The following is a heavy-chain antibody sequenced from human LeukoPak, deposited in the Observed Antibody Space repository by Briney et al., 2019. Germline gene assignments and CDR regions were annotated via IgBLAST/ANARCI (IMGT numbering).Heavy chain of an antibody. V-gene: IGHV1-46*01. J-gene: IGHJ4*02. Sequence: ASVKVSCKASGYTFTSYYMHWVRQAPGQGLEWMGIINPSGGSTSYAQKFRGRVTITADKSTRTAYMELRSLRSDDTAVYYCARGDSNYICDYWGQGTLVTVSS. CDR2: INPSGGST. CDR1: GYTFTSYY. D-gene: IGHD4-11*01. CDR3: ARGDSNYICDY.